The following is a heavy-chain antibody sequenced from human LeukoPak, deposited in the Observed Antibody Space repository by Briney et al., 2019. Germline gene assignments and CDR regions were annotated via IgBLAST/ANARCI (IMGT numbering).Heavy chain of an antibody. CDR1: GFTFSTSW. J-gene: IGHJ4*02. D-gene: IGHD5-12*01. Sequence: GGSLRLSCAASGFTFSTSWMSWVRQVPGKGLEWVANIKKDGSGTYYVDSVKGRFTISRDNAKNSLYLQMNSLRAEDTAMYYCARGRYSGTTYYFDYWGQGTLVTVSS. CDR3: ARGRYSGTTYYFDY. CDR2: IKKDGSGT. V-gene: IGHV3-7*03.